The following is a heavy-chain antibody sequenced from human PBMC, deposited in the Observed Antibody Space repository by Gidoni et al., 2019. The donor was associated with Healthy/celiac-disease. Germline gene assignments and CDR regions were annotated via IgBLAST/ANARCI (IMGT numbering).Heavy chain of an antibody. Sequence: EVQLVDSGGDLVDPGGSLRLSCVASGFTFSAYTMNWVRQAPGKGLEWVSSISSRSNYIYYADSVKGRFTISRDNAKNSLYLQMNSLRAEDTAIYYCVRDLGVMSLGGAHYFDYWGQGTLVTVSS. D-gene: IGHD3-16*01. CDR2: ISSRSNYI. CDR3: VRDLGVMSLGGAHYFDY. V-gene: IGHV3-21*01. CDR1: GFTFSAYT. J-gene: IGHJ4*02.